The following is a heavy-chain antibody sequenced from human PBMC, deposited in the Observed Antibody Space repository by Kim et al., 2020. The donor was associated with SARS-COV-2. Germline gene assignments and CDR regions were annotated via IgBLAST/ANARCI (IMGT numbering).Heavy chain of an antibody. J-gene: IGHJ3*01. CDR3: VKFRAVVGTGIRDAFDL. Sequence: ASVKVSCQASGYTFNGYYIHWVRQAPGQGLEWMGRINPDSGGTNYAQKFQGRVTMTRDRSISTAFMEMSSLRPDDTAIYYCVKFRAVVGTGIRDAFDLWGQGTLVTVSS. CDR2: INPDSGGT. D-gene: IGHD6-19*01. V-gene: IGHV1-2*06. CDR1: GYTFNGYY.